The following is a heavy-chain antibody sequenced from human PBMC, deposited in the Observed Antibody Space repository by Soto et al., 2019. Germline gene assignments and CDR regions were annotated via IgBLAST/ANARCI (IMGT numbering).Heavy chain of an antibody. CDR2: IRSKANSYAT. CDR1: GFTFSGSA. CDR3: TSLLGYCSSTSCPP. D-gene: IGHD2-2*01. Sequence: GGSLRLSCAASGFTFSGSAMHWVRQASGKGLEWVGRIRSKANSYATAYAASVKGRFTISRDDSKNTAYLQMNSLKTEDTAVYYCTSLLGYCSSTSCPPWGQGTLVTVSS. J-gene: IGHJ5*02. V-gene: IGHV3-73*01.